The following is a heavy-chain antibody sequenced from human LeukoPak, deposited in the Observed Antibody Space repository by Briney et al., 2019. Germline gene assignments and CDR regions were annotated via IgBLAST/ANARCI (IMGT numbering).Heavy chain of an antibody. CDR1: GFTFSSYA. CDR2: ISGSGGSA. J-gene: IGHJ4*02. V-gene: IGHV3-23*01. CDR3: ARVYYDISTGYRLVDY. D-gene: IGHD3-9*01. Sequence: GGSLRLSCAASGFTFSSYAMSWVRQAPGKGLECVSAISGSGGSAYYADSVKGRFTISRDNAKNSLYLQMNSLRAEDTAVYYCARVYYDISTGYRLVDYWGQGTLVTVSS.